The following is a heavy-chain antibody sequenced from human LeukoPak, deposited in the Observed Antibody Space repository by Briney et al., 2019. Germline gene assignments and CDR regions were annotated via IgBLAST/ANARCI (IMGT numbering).Heavy chain of an antibody. CDR2: IYSGGST. CDR1: GFTVSSNY. D-gene: IGHD6-13*01. V-gene: IGHV3-53*01. Sequence: GGSLRLSCAASGFTVSSNYMSWVRQAPGKGLEWVSVIYSGGSTYYADSVKGRFTISRDNAKNSLYLQMNSLRAEGTAVYYCAREPQYSSSWYSHSWGQGTLVTVSS. CDR3: AREPQYSSSWYSHS. J-gene: IGHJ4*02.